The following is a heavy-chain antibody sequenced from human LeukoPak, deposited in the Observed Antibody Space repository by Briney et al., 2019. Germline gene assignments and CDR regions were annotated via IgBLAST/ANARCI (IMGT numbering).Heavy chain of an antibody. CDR3: ARDTIDYNSRYMDV. Sequence: GGSLRLSCAASGFTFSSYAMHWVRQAPGKGLEWVAVISYDGSNKYYADSVKGRFTISRDNSKNTLYLQMNSLRAEDTAVYYCARDTIDYNSRYMDVWGKGTTVTVSS. J-gene: IGHJ6*03. CDR2: ISYDGSNK. D-gene: IGHD4-11*01. CDR1: GFTFSSYA. V-gene: IGHV3-30*01.